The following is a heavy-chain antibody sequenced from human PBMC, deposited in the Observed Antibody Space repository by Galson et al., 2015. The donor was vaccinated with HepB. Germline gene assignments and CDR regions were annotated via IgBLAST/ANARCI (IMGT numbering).Heavy chain of an antibody. D-gene: IGHD6-13*01. J-gene: IGHJ1*01. V-gene: IGHV3-30*03. CDR2: ISYDGGQR. CDR3: VRTYDSSWHRYLKF. CDR1: GFSLSTYA. Sequence: SLRLSCAASGFSLSTYAMHWVRQAPGKGLEWVAVISYDGGQRYYADSVRGRFTISRDTAENTLYLQLNSLRPEDTGVYYCVRTYDSSWHRYLKFWGQGTQVTVSS.